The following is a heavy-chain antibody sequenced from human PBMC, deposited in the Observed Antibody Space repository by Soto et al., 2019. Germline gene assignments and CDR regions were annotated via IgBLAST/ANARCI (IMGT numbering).Heavy chain of an antibody. CDR3: AGVGCSGGSCYSSPDY. V-gene: IGHV1-18*01. CDR2: ISAYNGNT. CDR1: GYTFTSYG. Sequence: GASVKVSCKASGYTFTSYGISWVRRAPGQGLEWMGWISAYNGNTNYAQKLQGRVTMTTDTSTSTAYMELRSLRSDDTAVYYCAGVGCSGGSCYSSPDYWGQGTLVTVSS. J-gene: IGHJ4*02. D-gene: IGHD2-15*01.